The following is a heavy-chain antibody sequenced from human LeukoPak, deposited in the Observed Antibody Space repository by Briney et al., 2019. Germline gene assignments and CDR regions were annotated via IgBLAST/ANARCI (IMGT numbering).Heavy chain of an antibody. V-gene: IGHV3-30*02. D-gene: IGHD2-15*01. CDR3: AKDQDLYCSGGSCHSTLDY. J-gene: IGHJ4*02. Sequence: GGSLRLSCAASGFTFSSYGMHWVRQARGKGREWVALIRYDGRSKYYADSVQGRFIISRDTSKNTISLQMNTLKLEDTAVYYCAKDQDLYCSGGSCHSTLDYWGQGTLVTVSS. CDR2: IRYDGRSK. CDR1: GFTFSSYG.